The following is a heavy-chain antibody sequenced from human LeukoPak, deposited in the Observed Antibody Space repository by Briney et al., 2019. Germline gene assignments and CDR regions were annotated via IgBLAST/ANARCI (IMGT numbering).Heavy chain of an antibody. V-gene: IGHV1-2*02. CDR1: GYTFTGYY. D-gene: IGHD5-18*01. Sequence: ASVKVSCKASGYTFTGYYMHWVRQAPGQGLEWMGWINPNSGGTKYAQKFQGRVTMTRDTSISAAYMELSRLRSDDTAVYYCARDDRGYTHFDYWGQGTLVTVSS. CDR3: ARDDRGYTHFDY. J-gene: IGHJ4*02. CDR2: INPNSGGT.